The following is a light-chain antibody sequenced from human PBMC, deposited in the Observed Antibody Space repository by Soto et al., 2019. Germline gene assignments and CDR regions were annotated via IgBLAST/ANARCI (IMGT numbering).Light chain of an antibody. Sequence: QSVLTQPPSVSEAPRQRVTISCSGSSSNIGNNAVNWFQQLPGKAPKLLIYYDDLVPSGVSDRFSGSKSGTSASLAIRGLQSEDGADYYCATWDDSLNGPVFGGGTKLTVL. J-gene: IGLJ2*01. CDR2: YDD. CDR1: SSNIGNNA. V-gene: IGLV1-36*01. CDR3: ATWDDSLNGPV.